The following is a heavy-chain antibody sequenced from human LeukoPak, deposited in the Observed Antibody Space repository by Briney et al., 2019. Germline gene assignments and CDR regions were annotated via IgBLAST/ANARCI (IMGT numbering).Heavy chain of an antibody. Sequence: PGGSLRLSCAASGFTVSSNYMSWVSQAPGKGLEWVSIIYSGGSTYFADSVKGRFTISRDDSKNTLYLQMNSLRAEDTALYYCASVPVSSWIQLDPWGQGTLVTVSS. CDR2: IYSGGST. CDR1: GFTVSSNY. V-gene: IGHV3-53*01. J-gene: IGHJ5*02. CDR3: ASVPVSSWIQLDP. D-gene: IGHD6-13*01.